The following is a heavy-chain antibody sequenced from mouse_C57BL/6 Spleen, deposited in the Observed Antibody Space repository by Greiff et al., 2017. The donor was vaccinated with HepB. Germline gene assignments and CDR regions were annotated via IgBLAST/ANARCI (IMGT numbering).Heavy chain of an antibody. D-gene: IGHD2-1*01. CDR1: GFTFSSYA. CDR2: ISDGGSYT. J-gene: IGHJ2*01. V-gene: IGHV5-4*01. CDR3: ARDRGNYPYRYFDY. Sequence: EVQLVESGGGLVKPGGSLKLSCAASGFTFSSYAMSWVRQTPEKRLEWVATISDGGSYTYYPDNVKGRFTISRDNAKNNLYLQMSHLKSEDTAMYYCARDRGNYPYRYFDYWGQGTTLTVSS.